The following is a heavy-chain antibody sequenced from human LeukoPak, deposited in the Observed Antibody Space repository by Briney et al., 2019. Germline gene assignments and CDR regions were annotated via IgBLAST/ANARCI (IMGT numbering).Heavy chain of an antibody. V-gene: IGHV4-59*01. CDR3: ARDLSGSYGIDY. CDR1: GGSISGYY. CDR2: ICNSGST. D-gene: IGHD1-26*01. Sequence: SETLSLTCTVSGGSISGYYWSWIRQPPGKGLEWIAYICNSGSTNYNPSLKSRVTISVDTSKNQFSLKLTSVTAADTAVYYCARDLSGSYGIDYWGQGTLVTVSS. J-gene: IGHJ4*02.